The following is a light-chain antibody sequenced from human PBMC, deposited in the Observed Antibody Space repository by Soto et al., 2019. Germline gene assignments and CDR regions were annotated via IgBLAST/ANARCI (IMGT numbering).Light chain of an antibody. V-gene: IGKV3-20*01. J-gene: IGKJ5*01. Sequence: EIVLTQSPGTLSLSPGERATLSCRASQSLRSNHLGWYLAWYPQNPGQTPRLLIYGTSSRATVIPYRFSGSGSGTDFTLTISRLEPEHFAVYYCQQYGSSHPITFGQGTRLEIK. CDR2: GTS. CDR3: QQYGSSHPIT. CDR1: QSLRSNHLGWY.